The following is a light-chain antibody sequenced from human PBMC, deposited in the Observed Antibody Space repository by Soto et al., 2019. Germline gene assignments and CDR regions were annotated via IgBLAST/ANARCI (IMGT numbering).Light chain of an antibody. CDR3: CSYAGSYTF. CDR2: DVS. Sequence: QSALTQPGSVSGSPGQSVTISCTGTSSDVGGYNYVSWYQQHPGKAPKLMIYDVSKRPSGVPDRFSGSKSGNTASLTISGLQAEDEADYYCCSYAGSYTFFGTGTKVTVL. V-gene: IGLV2-11*01. J-gene: IGLJ1*01. CDR1: SSDVGGYNY.